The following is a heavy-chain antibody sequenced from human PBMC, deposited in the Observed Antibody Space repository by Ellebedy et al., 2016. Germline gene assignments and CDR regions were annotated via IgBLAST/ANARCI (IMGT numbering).Heavy chain of an antibody. CDR1: GFTFRTYG. CDR3: AKVNSSGWYGAYY. V-gene: IGHV3-23*01. Sequence: GESLKISXVASGFTFRTYGMTWVRQAPGKGLEWVSDIGDGDDGGTHYADSVKGRFTISRDNTKNTLYLQMNSLRPEDTAVYYCAKVNSSGWYGAYYWGRGTLVTVSS. CDR2: IGDGDDGGT. J-gene: IGHJ4*02. D-gene: IGHD6-19*01.